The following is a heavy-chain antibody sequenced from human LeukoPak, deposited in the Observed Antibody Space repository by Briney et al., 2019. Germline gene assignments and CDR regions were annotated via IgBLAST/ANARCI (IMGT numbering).Heavy chain of an antibody. CDR1: GGSISSYY. V-gene: IGHV4-59*12. D-gene: IGHD1-7*01. CDR2: IYYSGST. Sequence: SETLSLTCTASGGSISSYYWSWIRQPPGKGLEWIGYIYYSGSTYYNPSLKSRVTISVDRSKNQFSLKLSSVTAADTAVYYCARDRRNWNSGYYFDYWGQGTLVTVSS. CDR3: ARDRRNWNSGYYFDY. J-gene: IGHJ4*02.